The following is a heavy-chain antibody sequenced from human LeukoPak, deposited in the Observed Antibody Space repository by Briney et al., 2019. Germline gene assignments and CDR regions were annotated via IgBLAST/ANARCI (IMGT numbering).Heavy chain of an antibody. CDR2: ISGSGIST. D-gene: IGHD3-22*01. J-gene: IGHJ3*02. CDR3: AKSWNYYDSSGDDALDI. V-gene: IGHV3-23*01. Sequence: PGGSLRLSCAASGFTFSNAWMNWVRQAPGKGLEWVSGISGSGISTYYADSVKGRFTISRDNSKNTLYLQMNSLRVEDTAVYYCAKSWNYYDSSGDDALDIWGQGTMVTVSS. CDR1: GFTFSNAW.